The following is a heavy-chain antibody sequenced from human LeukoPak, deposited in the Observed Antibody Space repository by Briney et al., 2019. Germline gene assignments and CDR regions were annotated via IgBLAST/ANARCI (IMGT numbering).Heavy chain of an antibody. CDR1: GFTFSKYG. CDR3: ARAHTVLRYFDWLLSY. Sequence: TGGSLRLSCAASGFTFSKYGMSWVRQAPGKGLEYVSAISSNGGSTYYANSVKGRFTISRDNSKNTLYLQMGSLRAEDMAVYYCARAHTVLRYFDWLLSYWGQGTLVTVSS. CDR2: ISSNGGST. V-gene: IGHV3-64*01. J-gene: IGHJ4*02. D-gene: IGHD3-9*01.